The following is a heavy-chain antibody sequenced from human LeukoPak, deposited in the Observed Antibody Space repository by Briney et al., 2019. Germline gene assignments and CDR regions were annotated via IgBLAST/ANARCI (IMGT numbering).Heavy chain of an antibody. V-gene: IGHV1-2*02. CDR3: ARMWSTATSGWNWFDP. D-gene: IGHD6-13*01. CDR2: INPNSGDT. Sequence: ASVKVSCKASGYTFTNYYIHWVRQAPGQGLEWMGWINPNSGDTNYAQNFQGRVTMTRDTSISTAYMELSSLRSDDTAMYYCARMWSTATSGWNWFDPWGQGTLVTVSS. J-gene: IGHJ5*02. CDR1: GYTFTNYY.